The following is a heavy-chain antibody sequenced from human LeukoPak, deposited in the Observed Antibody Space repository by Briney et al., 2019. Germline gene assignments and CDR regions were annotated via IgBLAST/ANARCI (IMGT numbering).Heavy chain of an antibody. Sequence: KPSETLSLTCTVSGYSISSGYYWGWIRQPPGKGLEWIGSIYHSGGTYYNPSLKSRVTISVDTSKNQFSLKLSSVTAADTAVYYCARVPMVRGVSFDPWGQGTLVTVSS. J-gene: IGHJ5*02. D-gene: IGHD3-10*01. CDR3: ARVPMVRGVSFDP. CDR1: GYSISSGYY. V-gene: IGHV4-38-2*02. CDR2: IYHSGGT.